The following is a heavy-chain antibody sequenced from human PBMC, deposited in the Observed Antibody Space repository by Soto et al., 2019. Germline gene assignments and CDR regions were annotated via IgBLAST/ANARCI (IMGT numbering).Heavy chain of an antibody. Sequence: QVQLQESGPGLVKPSETLSLTCTVSGDSISSFYWSWIRQPAGKGLELIGRLYVSGSTDYNPSLKHILDMSVDRHKNQCSLKLPFVIAASKAVFYCVRICSGVVRSSDSGMELWGKGKTVTVSS. J-gene: IGHJ6*04. CDR2: LYVSGST. CDR1: GDSISSFY. V-gene: IGHV4-4*07. D-gene: IGHD2-15*01. CDR3: VRICSGVVRSSDSGMEL.